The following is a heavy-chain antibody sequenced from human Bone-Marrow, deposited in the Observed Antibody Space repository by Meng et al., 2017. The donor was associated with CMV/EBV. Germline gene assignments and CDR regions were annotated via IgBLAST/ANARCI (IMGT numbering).Heavy chain of an antibody. D-gene: IGHD7-27*01. CDR3: ARGHGKKLGLYYHYYYGMDV. CDR2: IYYSGST. Sequence: SETLSLTCTVSGGSISSYYWSWIRQPPGKGLEWIGYIYYSGSTNYNPSLKSRVTISVDTSKNQFSLKLSSVTAADTAVYYCARGHGKKLGLYYHYYYGMDVWGQGTTVTVSS. V-gene: IGHV4-59*12. CDR1: GGSISSYY. J-gene: IGHJ6*02.